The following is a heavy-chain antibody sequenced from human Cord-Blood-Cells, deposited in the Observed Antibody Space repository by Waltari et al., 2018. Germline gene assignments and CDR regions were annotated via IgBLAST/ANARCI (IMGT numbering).Heavy chain of an antibody. D-gene: IGHD3-16*01. CDR3: ARDTSGENDY. J-gene: IGHJ4*02. Sequence: QVQLQQWGAGLLKPSETLSLTCAVYGGSVSGYYWSWIRQPPGKGLEWIGEINHSGSTNYNPSLKSRVTISVDTSKNQFSLKLSSVTAADTAVYYCARDTSGENDYWGQGTLVTVSS. V-gene: IGHV4-34*01. CDR1: GGSVSGYY. CDR2: INHSGST.